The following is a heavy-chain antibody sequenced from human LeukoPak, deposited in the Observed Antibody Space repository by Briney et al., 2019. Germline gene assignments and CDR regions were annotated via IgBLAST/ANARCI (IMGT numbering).Heavy chain of an antibody. V-gene: IGHV4-34*01. CDR3: ARATTTGIAARRGAFDI. D-gene: IGHD6-6*01. Sequence: SETLSLTCAVYGGSFSGYYWSWIRQPPGKGLEWIGEINHSGSTNYNPSLKSRVTISVDTSKNQFSLKLSSVTAADTAVYYCARATTTGIAARRGAFDIWGQGTMVTVSS. CDR1: GGSFSGYY. CDR2: INHSGST. J-gene: IGHJ3*02.